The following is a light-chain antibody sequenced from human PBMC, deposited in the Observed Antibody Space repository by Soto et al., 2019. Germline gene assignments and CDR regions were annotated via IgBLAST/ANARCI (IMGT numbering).Light chain of an antibody. CDR2: EAS. J-gene: IGLJ3*02. CDR3: SSYAATTTLV. Sequence: QSALTQPASASGSPGQSITMSGTGSSSDIGADNFVSWYQQYAGKAPRLMLYEASNRPSGVSSRFSGSKSGNSASLTISGLQREDAGHYSCSSYAATTTLVFGGGTKLTVL. CDR1: SSDIGADNF. V-gene: IGLV2-14*01.